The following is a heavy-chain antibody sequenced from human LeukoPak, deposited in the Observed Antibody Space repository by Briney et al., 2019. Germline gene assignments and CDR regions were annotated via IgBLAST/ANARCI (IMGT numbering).Heavy chain of an antibody. CDR2: ISSSNTI. J-gene: IGHJ5*01. CDR3: ATVFDF. CDR1: GFTFSSYG. V-gene: IGHV3-48*04. Sequence: PGGSLRLSCVASGFTFSSYGMNWVRQAPGKGLEWVSYISSSNTIYYADSVKGRFTISRDDAKNTVYLQMNSLRAEDTAVYYCATVFDFWGQGTLVTVSS.